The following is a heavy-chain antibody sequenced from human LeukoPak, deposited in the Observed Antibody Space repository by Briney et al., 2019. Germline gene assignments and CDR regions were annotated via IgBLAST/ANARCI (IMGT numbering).Heavy chain of an antibody. Sequence: GSLRLSCTASGFTFGDYAMSWVRQAPGKGLEWVGFIRSKAYGGTTEYAASVKGRFTISRDDSKGIAYLQMNSLKTEDTAVYYCTSAGRFSGYPYYVDYWRQGTLVTVSS. CDR2: IRSKAYGGTT. CDR3: TSAGRFSGYPYYVDY. D-gene: IGHD3-22*01. V-gene: IGHV3-49*04. J-gene: IGHJ4*02. CDR1: GFTFGDYA.